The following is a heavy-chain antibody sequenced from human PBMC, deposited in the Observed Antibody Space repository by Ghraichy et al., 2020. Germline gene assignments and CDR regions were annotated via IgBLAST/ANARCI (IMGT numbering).Heavy chain of an antibody. J-gene: IGHJ3*02. V-gene: IGHV1-46*01. Sequence: ASVKVSCKASGYTFTSYYMHWVRQAPGQGLEWMGIINPSGGSTSYAQKFQGRVTMTRDTSTSTVYMELSSLRSEDTAVYYCARVAGPSGPRRNGVVTDAFDIWGQGTMVTVSS. CDR3: ARVAGPSGPRRNGVVTDAFDI. CDR1: GYTFTSYY. CDR2: INPSGGST. D-gene: IGHD3-3*01.